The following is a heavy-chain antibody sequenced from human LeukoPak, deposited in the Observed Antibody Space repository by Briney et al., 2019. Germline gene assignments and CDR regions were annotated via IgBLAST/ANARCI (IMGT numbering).Heavy chain of an antibody. Sequence: GDSLKISCKGSGYRFNAYWLAWVRPMPGKGLEWMGIIYPDDSDTRYSPSFQGQVTISAEKSVRTAYLQWSSQKASDTAMYYCARPNITSYYDSRGYDAFDVWGQGTMVTVSS. CDR3: ARPNITSYYDSRGYDAFDV. CDR1: GYRFNAYW. J-gene: IGHJ3*01. V-gene: IGHV5-51*01. CDR2: IYPDDSDT. D-gene: IGHD3-22*01.